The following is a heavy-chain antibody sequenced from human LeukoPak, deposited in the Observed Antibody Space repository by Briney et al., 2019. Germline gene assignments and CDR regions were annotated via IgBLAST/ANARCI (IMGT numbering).Heavy chain of an antibody. CDR1: GFTFSSYS. Sequence: GGSLRLSCAASGFTFSSYSMNWVRQAPGKGLEWVSSISSSSSYIYYADSVKGRFTISRDNAKNSLYLQMNSLRAEDTAVYYCARDQRHDSSGYYDAFDIWGQGTMVTVSS. CDR3: ARDQRHDSSGYYDAFDI. CDR2: ISSSSSYI. D-gene: IGHD3-22*01. J-gene: IGHJ3*02. V-gene: IGHV3-21*01.